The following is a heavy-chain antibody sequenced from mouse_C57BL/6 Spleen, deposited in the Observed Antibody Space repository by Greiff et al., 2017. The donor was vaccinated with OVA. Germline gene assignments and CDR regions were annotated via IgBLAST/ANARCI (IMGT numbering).Heavy chain of an antibody. CDR2: LSNGGGST. D-gene: IGHD1-1*01. CDR3: ARHPRITTVVATGAMDY. CDR1: GFTFSDYY. Sequence: EVQVVESGGGLVQPGGSLKLSCAASGFTFSDYYMYWVRQTPEKRLEWVAYLSNGGGSTSYPDTVKGRFTISRDNAKNTLYLQMSRLKSEDTAMYYCARHPRITTVVATGAMDYWGQGTSVTVSS. V-gene: IGHV5-12*01. J-gene: IGHJ4*01.